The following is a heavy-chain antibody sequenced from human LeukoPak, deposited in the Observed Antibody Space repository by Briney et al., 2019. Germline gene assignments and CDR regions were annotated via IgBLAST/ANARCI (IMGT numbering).Heavy chain of an antibody. V-gene: IGHV1-3*01. CDR2: INAGNGNT. CDR3: ARIAARDNMGADY. J-gene: IGHJ4*02. CDR1: GYIFTSSA. D-gene: IGHD6-13*01. Sequence: ASVKVSCKASGYIFTSSAIHWVRQAPGQRPEWMGWINAGNGNTKSSQKFQGRVTITRDTSASTAYMELSSLRSEDTAVYYCARIAARDNMGADYWGQGTLVTVSS.